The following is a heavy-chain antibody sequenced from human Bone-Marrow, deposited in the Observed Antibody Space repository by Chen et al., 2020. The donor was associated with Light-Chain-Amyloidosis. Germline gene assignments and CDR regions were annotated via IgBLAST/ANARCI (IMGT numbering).Heavy chain of an antibody. CDR2: IYPVHSDA. CDR3: ARRRDGYNFDY. J-gene: IGHJ4*02. D-gene: IGHD5-12*01. Sequence: EVQLEQSGPEVKKPGESLKISCKGSGYTFPNYWIGWVRRMPGKGLECMGVIYPVHSDAIYTPAFEGQVTIPADKSIPPAYLQWRSLKASDTAMYYCARRRDGYNFDYWGQATLVTVSS. CDR1: GYTFPNYW. V-gene: IGHV5-51*01.